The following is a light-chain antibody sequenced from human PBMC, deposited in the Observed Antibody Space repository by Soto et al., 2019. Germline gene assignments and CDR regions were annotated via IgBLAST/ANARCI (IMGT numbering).Light chain of an antibody. CDR2: WAS. CDR1: QSGLYSSTNKNY. V-gene: IGKV4-1*01. CDR3: QQYYSTPPYT. Sequence: DIVMTQSPDSLAVSLGERATINCKSSQSGLYSSTNKNYLAWYQQKPGQPPKLLIYWASTRESGVPDRCSGSGSGTDFTLSISSLQAEDVAVYYCQQYYSTPPYTFGQGTKLEIK. J-gene: IGKJ2*01.